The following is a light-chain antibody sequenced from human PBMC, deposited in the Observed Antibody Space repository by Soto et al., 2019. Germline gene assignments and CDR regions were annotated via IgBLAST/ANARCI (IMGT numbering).Light chain of an antibody. J-gene: IGKJ1*01. CDR2: HAS. V-gene: IGKV3-15*01. CDR1: QSVSSN. CDR3: QQYSNWPRT. Sequence: EIVMTQSPATLSVSPWERATLSCRASQSVSSNLAWHQQKPGQAPRLLIYHASTRATGIPARFSGSESVTEFTLTISGLQSEDFAVYYCQQYSNWPRTFGQGTKVDIK.